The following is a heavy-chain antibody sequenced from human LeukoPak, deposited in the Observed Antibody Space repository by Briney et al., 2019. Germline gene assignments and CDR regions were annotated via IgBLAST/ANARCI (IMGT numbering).Heavy chain of an antibody. CDR3: ARGYYYGSGSYFDY. CDR2: ISSSSSYI. CDR1: GFXFSDYS. D-gene: IGHD3-10*01. Sequence: GGSLRLSCAASGFXFSDYSMNWVRQAPGMGRGWVSRISSSSSYIYYADSVKGRFTISRDNAKNSLYLQMNSLRAEDTAIYYCARGYYYGSGSYFDYWGQGTLVTVSS. V-gene: IGHV3-21*01. J-gene: IGHJ4*02.